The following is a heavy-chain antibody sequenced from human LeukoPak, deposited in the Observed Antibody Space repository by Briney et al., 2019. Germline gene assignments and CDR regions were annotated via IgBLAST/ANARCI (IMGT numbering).Heavy chain of an antibody. V-gene: IGHV1-18*01. CDR3: ARANYYESSDHRLFDY. CDR2: ISAYNGNT. Sequence: ASVKVSCKASGYTFTSYGISWVRQAPGQGLEWMGWISAYNGNTNYAQKLQGRVTMTTDTSTSTAYMELRSLRSDDTAVYYCARANYYESSDHRLFDYWGQGTLVTVSS. CDR1: GYTFTSYG. J-gene: IGHJ4*02. D-gene: IGHD3-22*01.